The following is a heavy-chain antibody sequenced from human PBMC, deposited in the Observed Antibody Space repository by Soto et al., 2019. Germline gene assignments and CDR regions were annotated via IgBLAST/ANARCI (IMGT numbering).Heavy chain of an antibody. D-gene: IGHD3-3*01. CDR2: IPYTGST. V-gene: IGHV4-59*01. CDR3: AIGARTYDFWTTGVSSSWFDP. Sequence: SETLSLTCTVSGDSISSDHWSWIRQPPGKGLEWIGHIPYTGSTNYNPSLKSRVTISVDTSKNQFSLKLRSVTAAYTAVYYCAIGARTYDFWTTGVSSSWFDPWGQGTLVTV. CDR1: GDSISSDH. J-gene: IGHJ5*02.